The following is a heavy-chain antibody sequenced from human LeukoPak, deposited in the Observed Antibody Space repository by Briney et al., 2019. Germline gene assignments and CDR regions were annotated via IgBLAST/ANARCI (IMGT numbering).Heavy chain of an antibody. J-gene: IGHJ6*03. D-gene: IGHD5-18*01. CDR1: GGTFSSYA. V-gene: IGHV1-69*05. Sequence: ASVKVSCKASGGTFSSYAISWVRQAPGQGLEWMGGIIPIFGTANYAQKFQGRVTITTDESTSTAYMELSSLRSEDTAVYYCARGSWLRSYYYYYMDVWGKGTTVTVSS. CDR2: IIPIFGTA. CDR3: ARGSWLRSYYYYYMDV.